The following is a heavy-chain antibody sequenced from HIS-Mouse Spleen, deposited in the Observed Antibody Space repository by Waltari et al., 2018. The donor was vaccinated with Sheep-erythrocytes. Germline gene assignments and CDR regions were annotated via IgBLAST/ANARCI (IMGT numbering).Heavy chain of an antibody. CDR3: ARVASGATFDY. Sequence: EVQLVESGGGLVKPGGSLSLSGAASGFPFSTYSMYELHQAPGKGLEGVSSISSSSSYIYYADSLKGRFTISRDNAKNSLYLQMNSLRAEDTAVYYCARVASGATFDYWGQGTLVTVSS. CDR2: ISSSSSYI. J-gene: IGHJ4*02. D-gene: IGHD1-26*01. CDR1: GFPFSTYS. V-gene: IGHV3-21*01.